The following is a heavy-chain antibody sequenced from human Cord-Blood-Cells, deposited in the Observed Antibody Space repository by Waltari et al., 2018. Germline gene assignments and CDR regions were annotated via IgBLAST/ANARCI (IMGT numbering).Heavy chain of an antibody. J-gene: IGHJ4*02. Sequence: EVQLVESGGGLVQPGGSLRLSCAASGFTFSSYWMHWVRQAPGKGLVWVSRMNSDGSSTSYADSVKGRFTISRDNAKNTLYLQMNSLRAEDTAVYYCARGGIRFGELYYFDYWGQGALVTVSS. D-gene: IGHD3-10*01. V-gene: IGHV3-74*01. CDR1: GFTFSSYW. CDR3: ARGGIRFGELYYFDY. CDR2: MNSDGSST.